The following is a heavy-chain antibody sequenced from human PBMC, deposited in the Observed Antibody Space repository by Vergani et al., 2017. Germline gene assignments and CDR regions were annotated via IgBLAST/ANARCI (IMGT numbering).Heavy chain of an antibody. V-gene: IGHV1-69*18. CDR3: AGDDYGKNYYYYGMDV. J-gene: IGHJ6*02. CDR2: IIPIFGTA. D-gene: IGHD3-16*01. CDR1: GGTFSSYA. Sequence: QVQLVQSGAEVKKPGSSVKVSCKASGGTFSSYAISWVRQAPGQGLEWMGRIIPIFGTANYAQKFQGRVTITVDESTSTAYMELSSLRSEDTAVYYCAGDDYGKNYYYYGMDVWGQGTTVTVSS.